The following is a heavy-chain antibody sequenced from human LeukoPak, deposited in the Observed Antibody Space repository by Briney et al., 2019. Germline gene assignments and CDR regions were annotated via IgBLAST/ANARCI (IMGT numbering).Heavy chain of an antibody. CDR2: IIPIFGTA. V-gene: IGHV1-69*05. CDR3: ARLSSHYGDYKVDP. Sequence: SVKVSCKASGGTFISYAISWVRQAPGQGLEWMGGIIPIFGTANYAQKFQGRVTITTDKSTSTAYMELSSLRSEDTAVYYCARLSSHYGDYKVDPWGQGTLVTVSS. J-gene: IGHJ5*02. CDR1: GGTFISYA. D-gene: IGHD4-17*01.